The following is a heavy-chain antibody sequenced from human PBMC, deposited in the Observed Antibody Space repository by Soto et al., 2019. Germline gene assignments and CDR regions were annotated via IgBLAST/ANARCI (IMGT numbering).Heavy chain of an antibody. CDR2: IIPILNIA. Sequence: QVQLVQSGAEVKKPGSSVKVSCKASGGTFSSYTISWVRQAPGQGLEWMGRIIPILNIANYAQKFQGRVTITADKSTSTAYMGVNSLGFEETAVYFCARVTTMVRGGWFDPWGQGTLVTVSS. CDR3: ARVTTMVRGGWFDP. D-gene: IGHD3-10*01. J-gene: IGHJ5*02. CDR1: GGTFSSYT. V-gene: IGHV1-69*02.